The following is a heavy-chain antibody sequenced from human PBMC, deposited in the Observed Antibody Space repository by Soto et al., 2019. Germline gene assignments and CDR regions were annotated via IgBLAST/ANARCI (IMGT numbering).Heavy chain of an antibody. D-gene: IGHD3-9*01. CDR2: ISGSGGST. J-gene: IGHJ4*02. V-gene: IGHV3-23*01. Sequence: GSLRLSCAASGFTFSSYAMSWVRQAPGKGLEWVSAISGSGGSTYYADSVKGRFTISRDNSKNTLYLQMNSLRAEDTAVYYCAPTPRNYDILTGQKTPDYWGQGTLVTVSS. CDR1: GFTFSSYA. CDR3: APTPRNYDILTGQKTPDY.